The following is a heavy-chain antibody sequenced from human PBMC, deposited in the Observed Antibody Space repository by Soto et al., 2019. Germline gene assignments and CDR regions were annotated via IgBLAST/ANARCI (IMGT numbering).Heavy chain of an antibody. Sequence: SVKVSCKASGGTFSSYAISWVRQAPGQGLEWMGGIIPIFGTANYAQKFQGRVTITADESTGTAYMELSSLRSEDTAVYYCARSEYGGNSGYYYGMDVWGQGTTVTVSS. V-gene: IGHV1-69*13. D-gene: IGHD4-17*01. CDR3: ARSEYGGNSGYYYGMDV. CDR2: IIPIFGTA. CDR1: GGTFSSYA. J-gene: IGHJ6*02.